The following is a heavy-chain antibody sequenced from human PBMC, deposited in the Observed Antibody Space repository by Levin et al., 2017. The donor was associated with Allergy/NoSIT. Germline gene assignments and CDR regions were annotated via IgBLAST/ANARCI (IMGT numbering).Heavy chain of an antibody. D-gene: IGHD2-15*01. CDR2: ISWNSGNI. V-gene: IGHV3-9*01. J-gene: IGHJ2*01. CDR3: AKDISGGYGDWYFDL. CDR1: GFTFDDYV. Sequence: GGSLRLSCAASGFTFDDYVMHWVRQAPGKGLEWVSGISWNSGNIGYADSVKGRFTISRDNAKNSLYLQMNSLRAEDTALYYCAKDISGGYGDWYFDLWGRGTLVTVSS.